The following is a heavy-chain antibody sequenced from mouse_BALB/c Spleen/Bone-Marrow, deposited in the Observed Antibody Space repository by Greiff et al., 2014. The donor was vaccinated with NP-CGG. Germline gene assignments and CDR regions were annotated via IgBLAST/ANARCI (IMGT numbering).Heavy chain of an antibody. V-gene: IGHV1-87*01. J-gene: IGHJ4*01. CDR3: ASPYGNYDAMDY. D-gene: IGHD2-1*01. CDR1: GYTFTSYW. CDR2: IYPGDGDT. Sequence: SGAELARPGASVKLSCKGSGYTFTSYWMQWVKQRPGQGLEWIGAIYPGDGDTRYTQKFRGKATLTADKSSNTAYMQLSSLTSEDSAVYFCASPYGNYDAMDYWGQGTTVTVSS.